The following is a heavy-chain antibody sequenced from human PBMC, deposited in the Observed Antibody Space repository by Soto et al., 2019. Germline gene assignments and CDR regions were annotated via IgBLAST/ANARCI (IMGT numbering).Heavy chain of an antibody. Sequence: STVKCSWKASGCTFSSYAISWVRQAPGQGIDCMVGIIPIFGTANYAQKFQGRVTITADESTSTAYMELSSLRSEETAVYYCARDGTSGSHYYWGQGTLDPVSS. J-gene: IGHJ4*02. CDR2: IIPIFGTA. V-gene: IGHV1-69*13. CDR3: ARDGTSGSHYY. CDR1: GCTFSSYA. D-gene: IGHD1-26*01.